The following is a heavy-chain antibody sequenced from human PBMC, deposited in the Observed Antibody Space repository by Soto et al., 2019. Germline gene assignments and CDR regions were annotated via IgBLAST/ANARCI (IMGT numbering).Heavy chain of an antibody. J-gene: IGHJ3*02. CDR1: GDSISRTDYY. Sequence: SETLSLTCSVSGDSISRTDYYWTWIRQHPEKGLEWIGNIYFRGNTYYSPSLESRLTISVDTSKNQFSLKLTSVTAADTAVYYCAREGGSYDSGGYLIRGAFDIWGQGTMVTVSS. CDR2: IYFRGNT. V-gene: IGHV4-31*03. CDR3: AREGGSYDSGGYLIRGAFDI. D-gene: IGHD3-22*01.